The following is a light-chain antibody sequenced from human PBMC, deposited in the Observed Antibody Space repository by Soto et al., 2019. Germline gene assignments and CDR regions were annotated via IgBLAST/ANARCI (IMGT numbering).Light chain of an antibody. CDR1: RSDVGGYNY. CDR3: CSYTTTRSYV. V-gene: IGLV2-14*03. J-gene: IGLJ1*01. Sequence: QSVLTQPASVSGSPGQSITISCTGTRSDVGGYNYVSWYQQHPGKVPKVMIYDVSNRPSGASSRFSGSKSGNTASLTISGLQAEDEADYYCCSYTTTRSYVFGTGTKLTVL. CDR2: DVS.